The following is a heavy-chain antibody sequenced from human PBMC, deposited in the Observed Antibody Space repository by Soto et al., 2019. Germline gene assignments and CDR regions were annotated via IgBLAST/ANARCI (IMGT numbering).Heavy chain of an antibody. CDR2: MNPNSGNT. J-gene: IGHJ6*02. V-gene: IGHV1-8*01. CDR1: GCTFTSYD. D-gene: IGHD3-3*01. CDR3: ARVGSYDFWSGPRYYYYYGMDV. Sequence: ASVKVSCKASGCTFTSYDINWVRQATGQGLEWMGWMNPNSGNTGYAQKFQGRVTMTRNTSISTAYMELSSLRSEDTAVYYCARVGSYDFWSGPRYYYYYGMDVWGQGTTVTVSS.